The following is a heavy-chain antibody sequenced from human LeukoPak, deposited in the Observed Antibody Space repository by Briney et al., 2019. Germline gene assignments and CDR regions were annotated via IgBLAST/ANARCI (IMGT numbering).Heavy chain of an antibody. J-gene: IGHJ4*02. CDR1: GGSFSGYY. CDR3: ARGLGYSYGYGIDY. V-gene: IGHV3-33*08. CDR2: IWYDGSNK. D-gene: IGHD5-18*01. Sequence: PSETLSLTCAVYGGSFSGYYWSWVRQAPGKGPEWVAIIWYDGSNKYYAESVEGRFTISRDNSKNTLYLQMNSLRAEDTAVYSCARGLGYSYGYGIDYWGQGTLVIASS.